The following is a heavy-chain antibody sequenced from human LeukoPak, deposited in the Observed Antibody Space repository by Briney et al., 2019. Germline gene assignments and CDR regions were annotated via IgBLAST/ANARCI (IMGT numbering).Heavy chain of an antibody. CDR2: INHSGST. D-gene: IGHD1-26*01. V-gene: IGHV4-34*01. CDR3: AKGYSGSYCADY. CDR1: GGSFSGYY. Sequence: PSETLSLTCAVYGGSFSGYYWSWIRQPPGKGLEWIGEINHSGSTNYNPSLKSRVTISVDTSKNQFSLKLSSVTAADTAVYYCAKGYSGSYCADYWGQGTLVTISS. J-gene: IGHJ4*02.